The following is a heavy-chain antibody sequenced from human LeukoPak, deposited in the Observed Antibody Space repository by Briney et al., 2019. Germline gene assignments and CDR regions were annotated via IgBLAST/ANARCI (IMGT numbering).Heavy chain of an antibody. V-gene: IGHV3-30*02. CDR3: AKDLGSSWYYFDY. D-gene: IGHD6-13*01. CDR1: GFTFSSYG. Sequence: GGSLRLSCAASGFTFSSYGMHWVRQAPGKGLEWVAFIRYDGSNKYYADSVKGRFTIPRDNSKNTLYLQMNSLRAEDTAVYYCAKDLGSSWYYFDYWGQGTLVTVSS. CDR2: IRYDGSNK. J-gene: IGHJ4*02.